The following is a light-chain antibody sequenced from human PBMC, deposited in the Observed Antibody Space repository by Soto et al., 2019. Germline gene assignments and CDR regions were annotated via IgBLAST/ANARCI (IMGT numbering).Light chain of an antibody. J-gene: IGLJ3*02. Sequence: QSVLTQPPSVSAAPGQTVTISCSGSSSNIGNSYVSWYQQLPGTAPKLLIYENNKRPSGIPDRFSGSKSGTSATLGITGLQIGDEADYYCGTWDTRLSAGLWVFGGGTQLTVL. V-gene: IGLV1-51*02. CDR2: ENN. CDR3: GTWDTRLSAGLWV. CDR1: SSNIGNSY.